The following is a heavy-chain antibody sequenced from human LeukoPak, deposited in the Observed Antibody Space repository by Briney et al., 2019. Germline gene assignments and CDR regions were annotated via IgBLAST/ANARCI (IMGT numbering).Heavy chain of an antibody. Sequence: VASVKVSCKASGYTFTSYGISWVRQAPGQGLEWMGWINPNSGGTNYAQKFQGRVTMTRDTSISTAYMELSRLRSDDTAVYYCARDNEYSSSSPRVAFDIWGQGTMVTVSS. V-gene: IGHV1-2*02. CDR1: GYTFTSYG. CDR3: ARDNEYSSSSPRVAFDI. CDR2: INPNSGGT. J-gene: IGHJ3*02. D-gene: IGHD6-6*01.